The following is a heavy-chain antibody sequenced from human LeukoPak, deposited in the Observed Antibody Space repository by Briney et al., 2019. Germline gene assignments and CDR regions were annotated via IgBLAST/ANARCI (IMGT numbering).Heavy chain of an antibody. CDR2: INTDGSER. J-gene: IGHJ4*02. V-gene: IGHV3-7*01. D-gene: IGHD1-1*01. Sequence: GGSLRLSCAASGFTISGHWMDWVRQAPGKGLEWVADINTDGSERYYVDSVRGRFTISRDNAKNSVYLQMNSLRVEDAAVYYCARGIHVNFFGGQGTQVSVFS. CDR1: GFTISGHW. CDR3: ARGIHVNFF.